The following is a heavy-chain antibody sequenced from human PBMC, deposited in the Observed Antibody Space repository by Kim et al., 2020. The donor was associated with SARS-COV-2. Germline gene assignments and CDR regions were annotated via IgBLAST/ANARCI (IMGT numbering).Heavy chain of an antibody. D-gene: IGHD6-19*01. CDR1: GGSFSGYY. Sequence: SETLSLTCAVYGGSFSGYYWSWIRQPPGQGLEWIGEINHSGSTNYNPSLKSRVTISVDTSKNQFSLNLSAVTAADTAVYYCARGTRQWLVRGPYYSYM. CDR2: INHSGST. J-gene: IGHJ6*03. CDR3: ARGTRQWLVRGPYYSYM. V-gene: IGHV4-34*01.